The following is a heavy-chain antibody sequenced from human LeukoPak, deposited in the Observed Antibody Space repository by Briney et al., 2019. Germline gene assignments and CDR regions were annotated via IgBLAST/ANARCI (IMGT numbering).Heavy chain of an antibody. Sequence: KPSETLSLTCTVSGGSISSSSYYWGWIRQPPGKGLEWIGSIYYSGSTYYNPSLKSRVTISVDTSKNQFSLKLSSVTAADTAVYYCARDRYYDSSYPGRFDPWGQGTLVTVSS. CDR3: ARDRYYDSSYPGRFDP. CDR2: IYYSGST. CDR1: GGSISSSSYY. V-gene: IGHV4-39*07. D-gene: IGHD3-22*01. J-gene: IGHJ5*02.